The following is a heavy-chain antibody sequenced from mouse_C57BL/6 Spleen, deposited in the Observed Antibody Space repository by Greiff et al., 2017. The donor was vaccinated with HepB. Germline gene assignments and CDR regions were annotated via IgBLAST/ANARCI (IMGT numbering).Heavy chain of an antibody. D-gene: IGHD2-4*01. CDR2: ISNGGGST. V-gene: IGHV5-12*01. CDR3: ARQEYDYVLDY. J-gene: IGHJ2*01. Sequence: EVKLQESGGGLVQPGGSLKLSCAASGFTFSDYYMYWVRQTPEKRLEWVAYISNGGGSTYYPDTVKGRFTISRDNAKNTLYLQMSRLKSEDTAMYYCARQEYDYVLDYWGQGTTLTVSS. CDR1: GFTFSDYY.